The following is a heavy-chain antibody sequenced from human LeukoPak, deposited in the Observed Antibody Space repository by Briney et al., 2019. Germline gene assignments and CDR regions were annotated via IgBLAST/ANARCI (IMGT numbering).Heavy chain of an antibody. CDR3: ARDAGRYFDWLGY. V-gene: IGHV3-33*01. CDR1: GFTFSSYG. CDR2: IWYDGSNK. Sequence: GGSLRLSCAASGFTFSSYGMHWVRPAPGKGLEWVAVIWYDGSNKYYADSVKGRFTISRDNSKNTLYLQMNSLGADDTAVYYCARDAGRYFDWLGYWGQGTLVTVSS. J-gene: IGHJ4*02. D-gene: IGHD3-9*01.